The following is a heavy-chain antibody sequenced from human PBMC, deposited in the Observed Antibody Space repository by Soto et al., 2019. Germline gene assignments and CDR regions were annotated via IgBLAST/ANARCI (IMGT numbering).Heavy chain of an antibody. CDR2: IHHSGTT. CDR3: ARDTGNYYLDC. D-gene: IGHD1-7*01. J-gene: IGHJ4*02. Sequence: WETLSLTCTISVGSISSYFWSCIRHSPGKGLEWIGYIHHSGTTSYNPSLKSRVTMSVDTSENQFSLKLTSVTAADTAVYYCARDTGNYYLDCWGQGTRV. CDR1: VGSISSYF. V-gene: IGHV4-59*01.